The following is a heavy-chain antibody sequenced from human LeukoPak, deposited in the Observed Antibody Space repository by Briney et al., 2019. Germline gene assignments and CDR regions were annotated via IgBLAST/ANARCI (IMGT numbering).Heavy chain of an antibody. J-gene: IGHJ6*03. CDR2: IYNDGSST. CDR3: ARDRTTGTSGYYYYMDV. Sequence: QSGGSLRLSCAASGFTFSNYWMHWVRQAPGKGLVWVSRIYNDGSSTTYADSVKGRFTISRDTAKNSLYLQMNSLRAEDTAVYYCARDRTTGTSGYYYYMDVWGKGTTVTISS. CDR1: GFTFSNYW. D-gene: IGHD1-1*01. V-gene: IGHV3-74*01.